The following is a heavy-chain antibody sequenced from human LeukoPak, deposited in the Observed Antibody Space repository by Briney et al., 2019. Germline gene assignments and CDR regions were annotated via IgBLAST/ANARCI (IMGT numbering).Heavy chain of an antibody. CDR3: ARVLRYDFWSGRPYYFDY. D-gene: IGHD3-3*01. CDR2: IKQDGSEK. J-gene: IGHJ4*02. V-gene: IGHV3-7*01. Sequence: PGGSLRLSCAASGFTFSSYWMSWVRQAPGKGLEWVANIKQDGSEKYYVDSVKGRFTISRDNAKNSLYLQMNSLRAEDTAVYYCARVLRYDFWSGRPYYFDYWGQGTLVTVSS. CDR1: GFTFSSYW.